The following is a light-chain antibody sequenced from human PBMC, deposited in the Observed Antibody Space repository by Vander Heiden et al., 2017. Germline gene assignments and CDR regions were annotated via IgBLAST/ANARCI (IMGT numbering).Light chain of an antibody. CDR3: HQEGSSQCT. CDR2: AAS. CDR1: QSVSSSY. V-gene: IGKV3-20*01. Sequence: EIVLTQSPGTLSLSPGERAALSCRASQSVSSSYLAWYQQRPGQAPRLLIYAASRSATRISDRFSGSGSGTDFTLTIIRLEPEDFAVYYCHQEGSSQCTFGQGTKLEIK. J-gene: IGKJ2*02.